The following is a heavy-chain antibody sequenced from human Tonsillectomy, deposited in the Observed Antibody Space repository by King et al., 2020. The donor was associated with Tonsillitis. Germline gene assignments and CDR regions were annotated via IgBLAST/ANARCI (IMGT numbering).Heavy chain of an antibody. CDR1: GGSINNYY. J-gene: IGHJ6*02. CDR3: ARGGKAGGYYYYVMDV. Sequence: QLQESGPGLVKPSETLSLTCTVSGGSINNYYWSWIRQPPGKGLEWIGYIYYSGSTNYNPSLKSRVTISVDTSKNQSSLKLSTVTAADTAVYYCARGGKAGGYYYYVMDVWGQGTTVTVSS. D-gene: IGHD1-26*01. CDR2: IYYSGST. V-gene: IGHV4-59*01.